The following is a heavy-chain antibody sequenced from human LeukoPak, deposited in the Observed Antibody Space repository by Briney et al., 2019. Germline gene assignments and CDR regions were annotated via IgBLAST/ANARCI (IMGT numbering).Heavy chain of an antibody. CDR3: TQSNY. J-gene: IGHJ4*02. CDR1: GFTFSGSP. Sequence: GGSLRLSCAASGFTFSGSPILWVRQASGKGLEWVGRIRSRADNYATAYAASVQGRCTISRDDSKNTAYLQLNSLKTEDTAVYYCTQSNYWGQGALVTVSS. CDR2: IRSRADNYAT. V-gene: IGHV3-73*01.